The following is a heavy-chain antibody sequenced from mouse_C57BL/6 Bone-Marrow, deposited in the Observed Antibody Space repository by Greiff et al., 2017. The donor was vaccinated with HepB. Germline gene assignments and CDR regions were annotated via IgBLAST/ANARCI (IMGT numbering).Heavy chain of an antibody. CDR3: ARHWLRSLYWYFDV. J-gene: IGHJ1*03. D-gene: IGHD1-1*01. CDR1: GFTFSSYT. Sequence: DVKLVESGGGLVKPGGSLKLSCAASGFTFSSYTMSWVRQTPEKRLEWVATISGGGGNTYYPDSVKGRFTISRDNAKNTLYLQMSSLRSEDTALYYCARHWLRSLYWYFDVWGTGTTVTVSS. CDR2: ISGGGGNT. V-gene: IGHV5-9*01.